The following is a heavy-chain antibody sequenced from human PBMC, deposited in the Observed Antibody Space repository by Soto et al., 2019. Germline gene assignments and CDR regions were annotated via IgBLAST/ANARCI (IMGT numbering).Heavy chain of an antibody. Sequence: QVQLVQSGAEVKKPGASVKVSCKTSGHTLINYYMHWVRQAPGQGLDWLGKIDPSGNGTSYAERFQGRITLTSDTSTKTVYVVLSSLRSEDTAIYYCAINYYDSSGYLYWGQGTLVTVSS. J-gene: IGHJ4*02. CDR3: AINYYDSSGYLY. D-gene: IGHD3-22*01. CDR1: GHTLINYY. CDR2: IDPSGNGT. V-gene: IGHV1-46*01.